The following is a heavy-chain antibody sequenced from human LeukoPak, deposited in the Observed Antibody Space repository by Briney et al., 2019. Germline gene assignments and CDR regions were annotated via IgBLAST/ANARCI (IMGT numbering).Heavy chain of an antibody. V-gene: IGHV1-2*04. CDR3: ARDRSTTGTGWGMDV. Sequence: ASVKVSCKASGYTFTGYYMHWVRQAPGQGLEWMAWINPNSGGTNYAQKFKGWVTMTGDTSISTAYMELSRLRSDDTAVYYCARDRSTTGTGWGMDVWGKGTTVTVSS. CDR1: GYTFTGYY. CDR2: INPNSGGT. J-gene: IGHJ6*04. D-gene: IGHD1-1*01.